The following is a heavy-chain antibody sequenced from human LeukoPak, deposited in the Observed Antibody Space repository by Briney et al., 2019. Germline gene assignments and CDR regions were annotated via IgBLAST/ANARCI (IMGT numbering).Heavy chain of an antibody. V-gene: IGHV1-2*02. Sequence: ASVKVSCKASGHTFTDYYMHWVRQAPGQGLEWMGWINPNSGATNYAQKFQGRVTMTRDTSITTVYMELSRLRPDGTAVYYCARAREYHLPPTDYWGQGTLVTVSS. CDR2: INPNSGAT. CDR1: GHTFTDYY. J-gene: IGHJ4*02. CDR3: ARAREYHLPPTDY. D-gene: IGHD2-2*01.